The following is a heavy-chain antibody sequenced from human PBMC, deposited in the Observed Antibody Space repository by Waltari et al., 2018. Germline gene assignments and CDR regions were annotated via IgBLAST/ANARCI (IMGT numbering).Heavy chain of an antibody. V-gene: IGHV3-23*01. Sequence: EVQLLESGGGLVQPGGSLRLSCAASGFTFSSYAMSWVRQAPGKGLEGVSGIRGSGGSTYYADSVKGRFTISRDNSKNTLYLQMNSLRAEDTAVYYCAKQKGSGSYAYFDYWGQGTLVTVSS. J-gene: IGHJ4*02. D-gene: IGHD1-26*01. CDR1: GFTFSSYA. CDR3: AKQKGSGSYAYFDY. CDR2: IRGSGGST.